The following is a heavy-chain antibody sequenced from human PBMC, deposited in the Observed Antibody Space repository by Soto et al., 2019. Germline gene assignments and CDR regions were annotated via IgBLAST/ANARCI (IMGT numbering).Heavy chain of an antibody. CDR2: NSAYNGDT. J-gene: IGHJ6*02. CDR3: AGDQAYGMDV. Sequence: QVQLVQSGAEVKKPGASMKVSCKASGYIFTNNGITWVRQAPGQGLEWMGWNSAYNGDTNYAQKLQGRVTMTTYTSTGTAYMELRSLRSDDTAVYYCAGDQAYGMDVRGQGTTVTVSS. V-gene: IGHV1-18*01. CDR1: GYIFTNNG. D-gene: IGHD2-8*01.